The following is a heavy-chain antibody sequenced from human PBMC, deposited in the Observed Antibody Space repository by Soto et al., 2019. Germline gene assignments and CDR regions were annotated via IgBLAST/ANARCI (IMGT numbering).Heavy chain of an antibody. Sequence: SETLSLTCSVSGGSISDSYWSWIRQSPGKGLEWLGYVYYTGSTNYSPSLRSRVSISVDTSKNEFSLRLSSVTAADTAVYFCARSVAVPGAHIDYWGQGTQVTVSS. J-gene: IGHJ4*02. CDR2: VYYTGST. CDR3: ARSVAVPGAHIDY. CDR1: GGSISDSY. V-gene: IGHV4-59*01. D-gene: IGHD6-19*01.